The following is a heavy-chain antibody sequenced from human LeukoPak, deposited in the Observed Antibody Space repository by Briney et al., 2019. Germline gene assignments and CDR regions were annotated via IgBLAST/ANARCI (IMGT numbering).Heavy chain of an antibody. J-gene: IGHJ4*02. CDR1: GFTFSTYV. CDR2: ISSNGGST. CDR3: VKGMTTVAYYFDY. V-gene: IGHV3-64D*06. Sequence: GGSLRLSCSVSGFTFSTYVMHWVRQAPGKGLEYVSTISSNGGSTYYADSVKGRFTISRDNSKNMLYLQMSSLSAEDTAVYYCVKGMTTVAYYFDYWGQGTLVTVYS. D-gene: IGHD4-11*01.